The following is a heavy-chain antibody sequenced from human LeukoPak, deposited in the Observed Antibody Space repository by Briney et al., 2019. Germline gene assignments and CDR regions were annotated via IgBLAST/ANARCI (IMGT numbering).Heavy chain of an antibody. V-gene: IGHV4-34*01. D-gene: IGHD4/OR15-4a*01. Sequence: SETLSLTYAVYGGSFSCYYWSLSRPPPGKGLWLIGEINHIGSTNYNPSLKSRVTISVDTSKNQFSLKLSSVTAADTAVYYCAIGVDYSEGGSREIDYWGEGSPVTVSS. CDR3: AIGVDYSEGGSREIDY. CDR2: INHIGST. J-gene: IGHJ4*02. CDR1: GGSFSCYY.